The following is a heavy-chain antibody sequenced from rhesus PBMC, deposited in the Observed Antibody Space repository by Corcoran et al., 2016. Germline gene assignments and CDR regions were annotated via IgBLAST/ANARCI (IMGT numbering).Heavy chain of an antibody. J-gene: IGHJ4*01. Sequence: VESGGGLVQPGGSLRLSCAASGFTFSSYGMSWVRQAPGKGLECVSYISSGGGSTYYADSVKGRFPISRDNSKNTLSLQMHSLRAADTAVYYCAKNGFYYDNWGQGVLVTVSS. CDR1: GFTFSSYG. V-gene: IGHV3S5*01. CDR3: AKNGFYYDN. CDR2: ISSGGGST. D-gene: IGHD3-28*01.